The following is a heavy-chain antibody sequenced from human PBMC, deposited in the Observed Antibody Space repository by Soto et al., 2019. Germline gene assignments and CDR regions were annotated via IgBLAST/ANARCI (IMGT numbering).Heavy chain of an antibody. D-gene: IGHD1-20*01. Sequence: GGSLRLSCAASGFTFRDYYMTWIRQAPGKGLEWLSYISSSGSTIYYADSVKGRFTISRDNAKNSLFLQMNSLRAEDTAVYYRARLVTATRNYYYGMDVWGQGTTVTVSS. CDR2: ISSSGSTI. J-gene: IGHJ6*02. CDR3: ARLVTATRNYYYGMDV. V-gene: IGHV3-11*01. CDR1: GFTFRDYY.